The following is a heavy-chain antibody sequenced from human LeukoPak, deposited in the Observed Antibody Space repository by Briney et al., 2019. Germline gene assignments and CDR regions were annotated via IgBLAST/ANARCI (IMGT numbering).Heavy chain of an antibody. CDR3: AKKRAVGAPTGLDY. V-gene: IGHV3-23*01. CDR1: GFTFSNYA. Sequence: GGSLRLSCAASGFTFSNYAMSWVRQAPGKGLEWVSGVSGSGDTTYYEDSVKGRFTISRDNSKNTLFLQMSSLRAEDTALYYCAKKRAVGAPTGLDYWGQGTLVTVSS. CDR2: VSGSGDTT. J-gene: IGHJ4*02. D-gene: IGHD1-26*01.